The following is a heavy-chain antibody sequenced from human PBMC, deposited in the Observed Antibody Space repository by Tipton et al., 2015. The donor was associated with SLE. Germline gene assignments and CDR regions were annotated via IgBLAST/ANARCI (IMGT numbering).Heavy chain of an antibody. Sequence: SLRLSCAASGFTFSTYAMSWVRQAPGKGLEWVSTISDSGGSTYYADSVKGRFTISRDNSKNTLYLQMNSLRAEDTAVYYCARDPASSSWSLYYYYYMDVWGKGTTVTVSS. CDR1: GFTFSTYA. V-gene: IGHV3-23*01. J-gene: IGHJ6*03. CDR2: ISDSGGST. D-gene: IGHD6-13*01. CDR3: ARDPASSSWSLYYYYYMDV.